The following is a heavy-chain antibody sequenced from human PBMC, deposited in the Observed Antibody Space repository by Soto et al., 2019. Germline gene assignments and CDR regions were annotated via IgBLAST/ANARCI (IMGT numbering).Heavy chain of an antibody. CDR1: GGSISSYY. CDR2: IYYSGST. Sequence: SETLSLTCTVSGGSISSYYWSWIRQPPGKGLEWIGYIYYSGSTNYNPSLKSRVTISVDTSKNQFSLKLSSVTAADTAVYYCALACSGGSCYRAFDIRAQRTTVSGSS. CDR3: ALACSGGSCYRAFDI. V-gene: IGHV4-59*01. J-gene: IGHJ6*02. D-gene: IGHD2-15*01.